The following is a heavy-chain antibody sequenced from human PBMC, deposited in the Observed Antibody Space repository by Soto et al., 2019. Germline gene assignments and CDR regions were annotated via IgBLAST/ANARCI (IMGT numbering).Heavy chain of an antibody. D-gene: IGHD2-21*02. V-gene: IGHV3-15*07. CDR2: IKSKTDGGTT. Sequence: PGGSLRLSCAASGFTFSNAWMNWVRQAPGQGLEWVGRIKSKTDGGTTDYAAPVKGRFTISRDDSKNTLYLQMNSLKAEDTAVYYCTTDGSVGCGGDCYSGNYYYYSGMAVWGHGTTVTVSS. J-gene: IGHJ6*02. CDR1: GFTFSNAW. CDR3: TTDGSVGCGGDCYSGNYYYYSGMAV.